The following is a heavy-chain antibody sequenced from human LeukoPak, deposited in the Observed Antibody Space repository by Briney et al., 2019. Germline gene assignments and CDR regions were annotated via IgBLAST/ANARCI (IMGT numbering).Heavy chain of an antibody. Sequence: SETLSLTCTGSDGSISSYYWSWIRQPAGKGLEWVGRTHTSGSTNYTPSLKSRVTMSVDTSKKQLSLKMSSVTDADTAVYFCARGPSGSYHYFDNWGQGTLVTVSS. D-gene: IGHD3-22*01. CDR3: ARGPSGSYHYFDN. V-gene: IGHV4-4*07. CDR1: DGSISSYY. J-gene: IGHJ4*02. CDR2: THTSGST.